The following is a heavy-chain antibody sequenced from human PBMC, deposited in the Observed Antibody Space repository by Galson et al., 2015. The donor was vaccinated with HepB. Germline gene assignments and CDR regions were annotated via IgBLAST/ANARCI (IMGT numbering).Heavy chain of an antibody. V-gene: IGHV5-10-1*01. D-gene: IGHD3-9*01. CDR2: IDPSDSYT. Sequence: QSGAEVKKPGESLRISCKGSGYSFTSYWISWVRQMPGKGLEWMGRIDPSDSYTNYSPSFQGHVTISADKSISTAYLQWSSLKASDTAMYYCARHRGDILTGYYIAFDIWGQGTMVTVSS. CDR1: GYSFTSYW. CDR3: ARHRGDILTGYYIAFDI. J-gene: IGHJ3*02.